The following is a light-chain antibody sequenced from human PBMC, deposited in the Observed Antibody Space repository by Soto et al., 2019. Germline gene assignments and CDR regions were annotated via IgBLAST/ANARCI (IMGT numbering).Light chain of an antibody. CDR1: QSISSW. V-gene: IGKV1-5*03. CDR2: KAS. Sequence: DIQMTQSPSTLSASVGDRVTITCRASQSISSWLAWYQQKSGKAPNVLIYKASTLATGVPSRFSGSGSGTAFTLTISSLQPDDFATYYCQQYDSYATFGGGTKVEIK. J-gene: IGKJ4*01. CDR3: QQYDSYAT.